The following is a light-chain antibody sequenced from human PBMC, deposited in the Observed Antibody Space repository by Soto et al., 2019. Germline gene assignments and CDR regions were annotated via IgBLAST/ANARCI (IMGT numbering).Light chain of an antibody. J-gene: IGKJ2*01. V-gene: IGKV3-11*01. Sequence: EIVLTHSPATLSLSPGERATLSCRASQNVANSLAWYRQKPGQAPRLLIFEAFKRSTDIPARFSGGGSGTYFTLTIICLEPEDVAVYYCQQRIIWPSTFSQGAKLEI. CDR2: EAF. CDR1: QNVANS. CDR3: QQRIIWPST.